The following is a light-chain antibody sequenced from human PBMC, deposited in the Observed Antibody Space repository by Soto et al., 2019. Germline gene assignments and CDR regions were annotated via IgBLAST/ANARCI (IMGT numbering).Light chain of an antibody. V-gene: IGKV1-39*01. CDR2: AAS. CDR1: QSVKNY. Sequence: DIQLTQSPSSLSASVGDTVTITCRAGQSVKNYLNWYQLKPGKVPKLLIYAASALQSGVPARFVGGTSGTDFTLTIITLQPEDFATYFCQQTYTDRQTFGQGTKLGI. CDR3: QQTYTDRQT. J-gene: IGKJ2*01.